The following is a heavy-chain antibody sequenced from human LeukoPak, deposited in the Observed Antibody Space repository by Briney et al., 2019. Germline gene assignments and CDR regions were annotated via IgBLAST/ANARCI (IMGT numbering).Heavy chain of an antibody. D-gene: IGHD2-15*01. V-gene: IGHV4-4*07. J-gene: IGHJ5*02. CDR1: GGSISGYF. Sequence: SETLSLTCTVSGGSISGYFWNWFRQPAGKGLDWIGRIYTSGSTTYNPSLKSRVTMSVDTAKNQLSLKLSSVTAADTAVYYCARVMVVATTLAWLDPWGQGTLVTVSS. CDR3: ARVMVVATTLAWLDP. CDR2: IYTSGST.